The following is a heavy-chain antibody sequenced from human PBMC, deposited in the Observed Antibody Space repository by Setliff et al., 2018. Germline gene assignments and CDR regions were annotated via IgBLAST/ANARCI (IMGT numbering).Heavy chain of an antibody. D-gene: IGHD1-26*01. V-gene: IGHV4-59*08. J-gene: IGHJ4*02. CDR3: ARSPSSGAYWNPRPFYSDY. CDR2: IYDSGSI. Sequence: PSETLSLTCTVSGGSISSYHWTWIRQSPGKGLEWIGNIYDSGSINYNPSLKSRVTTSVDTSKNQFSLKLSSVTAADTALYYCARSPSSGAYWNPRPFYSDYWARGTLVTVS. CDR1: GGSISSYH.